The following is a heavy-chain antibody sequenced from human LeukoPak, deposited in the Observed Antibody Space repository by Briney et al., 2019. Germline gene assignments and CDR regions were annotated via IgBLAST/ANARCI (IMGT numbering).Heavy chain of an antibody. CDR2: MNPNSGST. J-gene: IGHJ4*02. D-gene: IGHD3-3*01. CDR1: GYTFTSYD. V-gene: IGHV1-2*02. CDR3: ARGSLNDFWSGYYTDYYFDY. Sequence: ASVKVSCKASGYTFTSYDINWVRQATGQGLEWMGWMNPNSGSTNYAQKFQGRVTMARDTSISTAYMELSRLRSDDTAVYYCARGSLNDFWSGYYTDYYFDYWGQGTLVTVSS.